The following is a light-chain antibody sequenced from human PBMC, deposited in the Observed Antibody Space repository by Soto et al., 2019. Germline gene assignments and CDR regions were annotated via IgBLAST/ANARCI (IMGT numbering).Light chain of an antibody. V-gene: IGLV2-11*01. CDR1: SSDVGRYNY. CDR2: DVS. CDR3: CSYAGSYTGV. Sequence: QSALTQPRSVSGSPGQSVTISCTGTSSDVGRYNYVSWYQQHPGKAPKLMIYDVSKRPSGVPDRFSGSKSGNTASLTISGLQAEDEADYYCCSYAGSYTGVFGGGTKLTVL. J-gene: IGLJ3*02.